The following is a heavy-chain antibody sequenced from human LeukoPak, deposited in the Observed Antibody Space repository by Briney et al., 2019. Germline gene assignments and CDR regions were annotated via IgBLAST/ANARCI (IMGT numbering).Heavy chain of an antibody. CDR3: ARHKTGAFAGGDAFDI. J-gene: IGHJ3*02. V-gene: IGHV4-59*08. CDR2: IFHSGTT. D-gene: IGHD7-27*01. CDR1: GGSISSSY. Sequence: SETLSLTCTVSGGSISSSYWSWIRQPPGKGLEWIGNIFHSGTTNYNPSLKSRVSMSVDTSRNLFSLKLSSVIAADTAVYYCARHKTGAFAGGDAFDIWGQGTMVTVSS.